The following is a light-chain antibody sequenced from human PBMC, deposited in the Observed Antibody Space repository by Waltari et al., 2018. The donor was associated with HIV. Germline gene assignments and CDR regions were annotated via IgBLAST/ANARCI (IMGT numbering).Light chain of an antibody. Sequence: QSVLTPPPSASGTPGPGVTIACSGCSSNLDTNNVSWYQQGPGTSPKLLIYNNNQRPAGVPDRFSGSKSGTSASLAITGLQSEDEADYHCAAWDDSLNGQVVFGGGTKLTVL. CDR2: NNN. J-gene: IGLJ3*02. CDR1: SSNLDTNN. CDR3: AAWDDSLNGQVV. V-gene: IGLV1-44*01.